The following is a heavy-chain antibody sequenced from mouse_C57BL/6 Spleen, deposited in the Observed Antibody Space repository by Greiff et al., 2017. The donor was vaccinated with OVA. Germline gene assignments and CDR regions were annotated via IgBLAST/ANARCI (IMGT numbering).Heavy chain of an antibody. CDR3: ARLSYDYEGY. V-gene: IGHV1-50*01. CDR1: GYTFTSYW. D-gene: IGHD2-4*01. CDR2: IDPSDSYT. J-gene: IGHJ3*01. Sequence: QVQLQQPGAELVKPGASVKLSCKASGYTFTSYWMQWVKQRPGQGLEWIGEIDPSDSYTNYNQKFKGKATLTVDTSSSTAYMQLSSLTSEDSAVYYCARLSYDYEGYWGQGTVVTVSA.